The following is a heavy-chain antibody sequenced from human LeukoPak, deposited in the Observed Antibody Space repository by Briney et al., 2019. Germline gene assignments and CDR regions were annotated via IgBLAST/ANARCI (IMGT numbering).Heavy chain of an antibody. Sequence: HSGGSLILSCAASGFTFSSYSMNWVRQAPGKGLEWVSYISSSSSTIDYADSVKGRFTISRDNAKNSLYLQMNSLRAEDTAVYYCARPKVPAANMYYYYGMDVWGQGTTVTVSS. CDR3: ARPKVPAANMYYYYGMDV. CDR1: GFTFSSYS. V-gene: IGHV3-48*01. CDR2: ISSSSSTI. J-gene: IGHJ6*02. D-gene: IGHD2-2*01.